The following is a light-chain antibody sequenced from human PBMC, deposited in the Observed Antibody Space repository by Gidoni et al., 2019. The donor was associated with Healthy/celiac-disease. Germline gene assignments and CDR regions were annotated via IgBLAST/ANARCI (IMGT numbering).Light chain of an antibody. Sequence: TCRASQSVSNWLAWYQQRPGKAPKVLISRASTLKSGVPSRFSGSGYGTDFTLTISSLQPDDFATYYCQQQDSFSPWSFXXXTEVEMK. CDR1: QSVSNW. CDR2: RAS. J-gene: IGKJ1*01. CDR3: QQQDSFSPWS. V-gene: IGKV1-5*01.